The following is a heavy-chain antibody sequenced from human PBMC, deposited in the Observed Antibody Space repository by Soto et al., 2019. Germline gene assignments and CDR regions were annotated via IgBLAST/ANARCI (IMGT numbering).Heavy chain of an antibody. CDR1: GYSFTSYW. J-gene: IGHJ6*02. D-gene: IGHD6-6*01. Sequence: GESLKISCKGSGYSFTSYWISWVRQMPGKGLEWMGRIDPSDSYTNYSPSFQGHVTISADKSISTAYLQWSSLKASDTAMYYCARRDLMDSSSSPHYYGMDVWGQGTTVTVSS. V-gene: IGHV5-10-1*01. CDR2: IDPSDSYT. CDR3: ARRDLMDSSSSPHYYGMDV.